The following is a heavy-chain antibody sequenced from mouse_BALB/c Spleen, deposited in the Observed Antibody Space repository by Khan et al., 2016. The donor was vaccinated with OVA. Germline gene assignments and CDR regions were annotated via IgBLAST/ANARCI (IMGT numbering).Heavy chain of an antibody. CDR2: ILPGSGNT. V-gene: IGHV1-9*01. CDR1: GYTFSSYW. CDR3: ARGGYGGFAY. J-gene: IGHJ3*01. Sequence: QVQLKQSGAELMKPGASVKISCKATGYTFSSYWIEWVKQRPGHGLEWIGDILPGSGNTNYNENFRGKATFTADTSSNTAYMQLSSLTSEDSAVYYCARGGYGGFAYWGQGTLVTVSA. D-gene: IGHD2-2*01.